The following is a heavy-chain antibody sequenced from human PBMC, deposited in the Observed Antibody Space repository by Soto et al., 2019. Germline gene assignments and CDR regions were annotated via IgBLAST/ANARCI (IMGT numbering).Heavy chain of an antibody. J-gene: IGHJ4*02. CDR3: ARTSVNWGSRGLIDY. Sequence: QITLKESGPTLVKPTQTLTLTCTFSGFSLSTSGVGVGWIRQPPGKALEWLAFIYWDEDKRYSPSLKSRLTITKDTSKNQVLLTTPNLDPVDIATYYCARTSVNWGSRGLIDYWGQGTLVPVSS. D-gene: IGHD7-27*01. CDR1: GFSLSTSGVG. CDR2: IYWDEDK. V-gene: IGHV2-5*02.